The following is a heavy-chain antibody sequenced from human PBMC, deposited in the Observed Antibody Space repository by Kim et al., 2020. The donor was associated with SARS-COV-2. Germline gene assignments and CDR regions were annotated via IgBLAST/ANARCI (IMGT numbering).Heavy chain of an antibody. CDR2: ISGYNGNT. J-gene: IGHJ4*02. CDR3: ARDRGVVVTLSGFDY. D-gene: IGHD2-21*02. V-gene: IGHV1-18*01. Sequence: ASVKVSCKASGYTFTSYAISWVRQAPGQGLEWMGWISGYNGNTNYAQKFQGRVTMTTDTSTSTAYMELRSLRSDDTAVYFCARDRGVVVTLSGFDYWGQGTLVTV. CDR1: GYTFTSYA.